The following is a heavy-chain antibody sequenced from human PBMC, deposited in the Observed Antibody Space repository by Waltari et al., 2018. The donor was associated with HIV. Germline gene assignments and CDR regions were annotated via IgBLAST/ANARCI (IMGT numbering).Heavy chain of an antibody. D-gene: IGHD1-7*01. Sequence: QVQLRESGPGLVKPSETLSLTCSVSGGSISSYYWSWIRQPAGKGTEWIGRIYPSGSTNYSPSLKGRVTLSVDTSKTQFSLKLMSVIAADTAMYYCARGAGELQGRAFDYWGQGTLVTVSS. J-gene: IGHJ4*02. V-gene: IGHV4-4*07. CDR2: IYPSGST. CDR1: GGSISSYY. CDR3: ARGAGELQGRAFDY.